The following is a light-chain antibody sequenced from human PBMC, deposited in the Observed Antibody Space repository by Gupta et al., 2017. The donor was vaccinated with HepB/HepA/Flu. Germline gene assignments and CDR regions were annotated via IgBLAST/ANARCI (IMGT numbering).Light chain of an antibody. CDR1: SSDVGGYNF. J-gene: IGLJ2*01. CDR3: SSYTSSSTLV. V-gene: IGLV2-14*03. CDR2: DVS. Sequence: QSALTQSASVSGSTGQSITIPCTGTSSDVGGYNFVSWYQQHTGKAPKLMIYDVSNRPSGVSNRFSGSKSGNTASLTISWLQAEDEADYYCSSYTSSSTLVVGVGTKLTVL.